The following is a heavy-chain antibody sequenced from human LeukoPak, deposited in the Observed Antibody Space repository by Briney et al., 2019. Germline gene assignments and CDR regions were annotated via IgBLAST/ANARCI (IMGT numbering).Heavy chain of an antibody. CDR3: ARGLPYKWELRGAYCDY. D-gene: IGHD1-26*01. J-gene: IGHJ4*02. V-gene: IGHV1-18*01. CDR2: ISAYNGNT. CDR1: GYTFTSYG. Sequence: GSSVKVSCKASGYTFTSYGISWVRQAPGQGLEWMGWISAYNGNTNYAHKLQGRDTMTTDTSTSTAYMELRRLRSEDTAVYYCARGLPYKWELRGAYCDYWGQGTLVTVSS.